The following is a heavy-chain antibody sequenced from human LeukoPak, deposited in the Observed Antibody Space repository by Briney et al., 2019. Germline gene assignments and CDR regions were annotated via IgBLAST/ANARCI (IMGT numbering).Heavy chain of an antibody. J-gene: IGHJ5*01. V-gene: IGHV3-23*01. CDR1: GFTFSSHG. Sequence: PGGSLRLSCAASGFTFSSHGMNWVRQDPGKGLEGVSGITGSGANAYYADSVKGRFTIPRDNSRNTLSLQMNTLRAEDTALYHCAKDDSYIRFYSWGQGTLVTVSS. D-gene: IGHD3-22*01. CDR2: ITGSGANA. CDR3: AKDDSYIRFYS.